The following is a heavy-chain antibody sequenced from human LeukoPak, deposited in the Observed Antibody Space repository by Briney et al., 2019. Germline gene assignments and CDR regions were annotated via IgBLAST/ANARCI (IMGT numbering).Heavy chain of an antibody. D-gene: IGHD6-19*01. V-gene: IGHV3-7*03. J-gene: IGHJ4*02. CDR1: GFTFSSYW. CDR3: AKDWAVAGTNYFDY. Sequence: GGSLRLSCAASGFTFSSYWMSWVRQAPGKGLEWVANIKQDGSEKYYVDSVKGRFTISRDNAKNSLYLQMKSLRAEDTAVYYCAKDWAVAGTNYFDYWGQGTLVTVSS. CDR2: IKQDGSEK.